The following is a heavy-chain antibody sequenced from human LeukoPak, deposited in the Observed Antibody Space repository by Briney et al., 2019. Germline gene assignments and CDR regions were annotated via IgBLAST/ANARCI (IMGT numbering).Heavy chain of an antibody. CDR1: GGSISRYY. CDR2: IYYSGST. CDR3: ARHDSSGYKY. V-gene: IGHV4-59*08. Sequence: PSETVSLTCTVSGGSISRYYWSWIRQPPGKGLEWIGYIYYSGSTNYNPSLKSRVTISVDTSKNQFSLKVTSVTAADTAIYYCARHDSSGYKYWGQGTLVTVPS. J-gene: IGHJ4*02. D-gene: IGHD3-22*01.